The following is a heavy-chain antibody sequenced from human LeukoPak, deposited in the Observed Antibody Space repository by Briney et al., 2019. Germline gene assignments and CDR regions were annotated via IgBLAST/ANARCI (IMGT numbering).Heavy chain of an antibody. Sequence: GGSLRLSCAASGFTFSNYNINWVRQAPGKGLEWVSSISSSSSYIYYADSVRGRFTISRDNAKNSLYLQMSSLRVEDTAVYYCTRDPRHFDSCGQGTLVTVSS. CDR2: ISSSSSYI. CDR3: TRDPRHFDS. V-gene: IGHV3-21*01. D-gene: IGHD6-6*01. CDR1: GFTFSNYN. J-gene: IGHJ5*01.